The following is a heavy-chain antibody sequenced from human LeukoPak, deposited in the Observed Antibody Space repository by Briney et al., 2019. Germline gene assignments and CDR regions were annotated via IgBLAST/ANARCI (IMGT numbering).Heavy chain of an antibody. CDR2: MNPNSGNT. D-gene: IGHD3-10*01. Sequence: ASVKVSCKASGYTFTSYDINWVRQATGQGLEWMGWMNPNSGNTGYAQKFQGRVTMTRNTSISTAYMELSSPRSEDTAVYYCARESMVRGVIREDYWGQGTLVTVSS. CDR1: GYTFTSYD. J-gene: IGHJ4*02. CDR3: ARESMVRGVIREDY. V-gene: IGHV1-8*01.